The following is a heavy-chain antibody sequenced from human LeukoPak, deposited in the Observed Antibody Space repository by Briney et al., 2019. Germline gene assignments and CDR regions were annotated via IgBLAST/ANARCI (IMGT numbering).Heavy chain of an antibody. CDR1: GFTITPYS. CDR2: ISYDGSNK. D-gene: IGHD3-9*01. J-gene: IGHJ3*02. V-gene: IGHV3-30*04. Sequence: GGSMTPSCAASGFTITPYSMHWVRQAPGKGLEWVAFISYDGSNKYYADSVKGRFTISRDNSKDTLFLQMDSLSAEDTAVYYCARDEFYDILTGYSAFDIWGQGTMVTVSS. CDR3: ARDEFYDILTGYSAFDI.